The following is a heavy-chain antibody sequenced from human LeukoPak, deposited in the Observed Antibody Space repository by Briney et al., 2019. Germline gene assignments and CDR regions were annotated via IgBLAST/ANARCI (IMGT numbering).Heavy chain of an antibody. V-gene: IGHV4-4*07. J-gene: IGHJ4*02. D-gene: IGHD6-6*01. CDR2: IYTSGST. Sequence: SETLSLTCTVSGGSINSYYWSWIRQPAGKGLEWIGRIYTSGSTNYNPSLKSRVTMSVDTSKNQFSLRLSSVTAADTAVYYCARESHSSSYLFDYWGQGTLVTVSS. CDR1: GGSINSYY. CDR3: ARESHSSSYLFDY.